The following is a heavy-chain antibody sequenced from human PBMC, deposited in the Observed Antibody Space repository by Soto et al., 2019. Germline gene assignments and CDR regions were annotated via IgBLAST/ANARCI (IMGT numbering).Heavy chain of an antibody. CDR1: GYTFTSYD. J-gene: IGHJ6*03. D-gene: IGHD2-15*01. CDR3: ARGRHCSGGSCFYYYYYMDV. V-gene: IGHV1-8*01. CDR2: MNPNSGNT. Sequence: GASVKVSCKASGYTFTSYDINWVRQATGQGLEWMGWMNPNSGNTGYAQKFQGRVTMTRNTSISTAYMELSSLRSEDTAVYYCARGRHCSGGSCFYYYYYMDVWGKGTTVTVSS.